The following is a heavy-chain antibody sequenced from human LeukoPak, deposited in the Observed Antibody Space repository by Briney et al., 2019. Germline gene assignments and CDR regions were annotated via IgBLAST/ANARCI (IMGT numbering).Heavy chain of an antibody. J-gene: IGHJ4*02. D-gene: IGHD4-23*01. CDR2: IKSKIDGGTT. Sequence: GGSLRLSCVDSGYTFSNAWMSWVRQAPGKGLEWDGRIKSKIDGGTTDYAAPVKGRFTISRDDSKNTLYLQMNSLKTEDTAVYYCTTSINTVAAFDYWGQGTLVTVSS. CDR3: TTSINTVAAFDY. CDR1: GYTFSNAW. V-gene: IGHV3-15*01.